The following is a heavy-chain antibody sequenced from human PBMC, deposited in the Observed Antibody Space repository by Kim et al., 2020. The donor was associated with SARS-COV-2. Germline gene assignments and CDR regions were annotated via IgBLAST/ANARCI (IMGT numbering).Heavy chain of an antibody. Sequence: GGSLRLSCEAPGFMFSLYTMHRVRQAPGKGLAWVAVISYDGSNKFHADSAKGRITISRDDTKNTLDLQINSLRAEDMAIYYCARDASGFYEILPGYYPKRSGDYNYADAMDSWGQGTTVTDSS. CDR3: ARDASGFYEILPGYYPKRSGDYNYADAMDS. CDR1: GFMFSLYT. J-gene: IGHJ6*02. D-gene: IGHD3-9*01. CDR2: ISYDGSNK. V-gene: IGHV3-30*04.